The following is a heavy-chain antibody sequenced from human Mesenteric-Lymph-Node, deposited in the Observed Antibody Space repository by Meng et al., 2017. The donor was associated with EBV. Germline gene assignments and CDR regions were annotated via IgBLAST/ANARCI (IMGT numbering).Heavy chain of an antibody. CDR2: IFHNWSH. Sequence: VQAHGAGTGRVKSSVALSRPCPGCGASLRSSYWWGWVRQAPGKGVEWIGEIFHNWSHNQHPSLKSRVTISVDKSKNALSLELTSVTAAATALYFCARALPIVVIPAVIYDPFDNWGQGTLVTVSS. V-gene: IGHV4-4*02. J-gene: IGHJ4*02. D-gene: IGHD2-2*02. CDR3: ARALPIVVIPAVIYDPFDN. CDR1: GASLRSSYW.